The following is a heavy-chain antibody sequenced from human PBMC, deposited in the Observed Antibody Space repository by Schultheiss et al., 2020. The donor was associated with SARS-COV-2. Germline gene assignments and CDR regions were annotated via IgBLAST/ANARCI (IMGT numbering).Heavy chain of an antibody. V-gene: IGHV3-21*01. CDR3: ARRSGGYCSGGSCHYYGMDV. D-gene: IGHD2-15*01. J-gene: IGHJ6*02. CDR2: ISSSSSYI. Sequence: GGSLRLSCAASGFTFSSYSMNWVRQAPGKGLEWVSSISSSSSYIYYADSVKGRFTISRDNAKNSLYLQMNSLRAEDTAVYYCARRSGGYCSGGSCHYYGMDVWGQGTTVTVAS. CDR1: GFTFSSYS.